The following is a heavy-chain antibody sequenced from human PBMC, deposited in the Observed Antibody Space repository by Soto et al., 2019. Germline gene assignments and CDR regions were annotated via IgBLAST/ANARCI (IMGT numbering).Heavy chain of an antibody. CDR1: GFTFSSYT. D-gene: IGHD1-1*01. CDR2: IRGGGGGI. V-gene: IGHV3-23*01. J-gene: IGHJ6*02. Sequence: GGSLRLSCAASGFTFSSYTMAWVRQAPGRGLEWVSTIRGGGGGIGYGDSVRGRFTISRDNSKNTLYLEMSSLRADDTAVYYCAKSLETFYYGMDVWGQGTTVTVSS. CDR3: AKSLETFYYGMDV.